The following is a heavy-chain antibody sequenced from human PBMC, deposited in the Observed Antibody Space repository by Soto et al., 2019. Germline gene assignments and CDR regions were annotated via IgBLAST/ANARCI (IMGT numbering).Heavy chain of an antibody. CDR2: IYYSGST. CDR3: ESLGGDYYYGSGRRDYYYMDV. J-gene: IGHJ6*03. D-gene: IGHD3-10*01. CDR1: GGSISSYY. V-gene: IGHV4-59*01. Sequence: SETLSLTCSVSGGSISSYYWSWIRQPPGKGLEWIGYIYYSGSTNYNPSLKSRVTISVDTSKNQFSLKLSSVTAADTAEYYCESLGGDYYYGSGRRDYYYMDVWGKGTTVTVSS.